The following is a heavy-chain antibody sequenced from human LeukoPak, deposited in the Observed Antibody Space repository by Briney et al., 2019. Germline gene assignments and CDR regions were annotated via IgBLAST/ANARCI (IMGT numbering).Heavy chain of an antibody. CDR2: IKRKADGGPT. V-gene: IGHV3-15*01. CDR3: TTNDAFDI. Sequence: GGSLRLSCVASGFTFSDAWVNWVRQAPGKGLEWVGRIKRKADGGPTDYAAPVKGRFTISRDDSKDTLYLKMNSLKTEDTAMYYCTTNDAFDIWGQGKMVTVSS. CDR1: GFTFSDAW. J-gene: IGHJ3*02.